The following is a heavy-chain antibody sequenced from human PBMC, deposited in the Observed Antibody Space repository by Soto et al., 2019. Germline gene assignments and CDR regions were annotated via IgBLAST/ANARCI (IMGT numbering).Heavy chain of an antibody. Sequence: QVQLQESGPGLVKPSGTLSLTCAVSGGSISSSNWWSWVRPPPGKGLEWIGEIYLSGSTNYNPSLKSRVTISVDKSNNQFSLKLSSVTAADTAVYYCARVAVAGTRVDYWGQGTLVTVSS. CDR1: GGSISSSNW. CDR3: ARVAVAGTRVDY. D-gene: IGHD6-19*01. CDR2: IYLSGST. V-gene: IGHV4-4*02. J-gene: IGHJ4*02.